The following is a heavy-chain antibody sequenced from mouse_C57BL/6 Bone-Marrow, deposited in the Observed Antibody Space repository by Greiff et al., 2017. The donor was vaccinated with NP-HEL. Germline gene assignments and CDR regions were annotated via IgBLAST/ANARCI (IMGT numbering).Heavy chain of an antibody. D-gene: IGHD1-1*01. CDR2: FHPYNDDT. V-gene: IGHV1-47*01. J-gene: IGHJ1*03. Sequence: VQLPPSGAELVKPGASVKMSCKASGYTFTTYPIEWMKQNHGKSLEWIGNFHPYNDDTKYNEKFKGKATLTVEKSSSTVYLELSRLTSDDSAVYYCARYYYGSSSYWYFDVWGTGTTVTVSS. CDR3: ARYYYGSSSYWYFDV. CDR1: GYTFTTYP.